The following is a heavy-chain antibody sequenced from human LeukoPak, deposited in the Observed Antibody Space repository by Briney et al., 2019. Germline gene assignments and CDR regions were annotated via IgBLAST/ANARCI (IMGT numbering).Heavy chain of an antibody. CDR2: VNHSGYT. D-gene: IGHD4-17*01. Sequence: PSVTLSLTCGVSGTSFTSYYWSWIRQTPGKGLEWIGEVNHSGYTNMNPSLKSRVTISVDTSKNQFSLMMTSVTAADTAVYFCARMTTGHDYWGQGILVTVSS. V-gene: IGHV4-34*01. CDR1: GTSFTSYY. CDR3: ARMTTGHDY. J-gene: IGHJ4*02.